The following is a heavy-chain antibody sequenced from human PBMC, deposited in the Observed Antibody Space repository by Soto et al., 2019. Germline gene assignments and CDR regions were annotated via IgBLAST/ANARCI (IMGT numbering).Heavy chain of an antibody. J-gene: IGHJ6*02. CDR3: ARVEPYEGGWLRRPYYYYYGMDV. V-gene: IGHV1-69*13. D-gene: IGHD5-12*01. CDR1: GGTFSSYA. Sequence: GASVKVSCKASGGTFSSYAISWVRQAPGQGLEWMGGIIPIFGTANYAQKFQGRVTITADESTSTAYMELSSLRSEDTAVYYCARVEPYEGGWLRRPYYYYYGMDVWGQGTTVTVSS. CDR2: IIPIFGTA.